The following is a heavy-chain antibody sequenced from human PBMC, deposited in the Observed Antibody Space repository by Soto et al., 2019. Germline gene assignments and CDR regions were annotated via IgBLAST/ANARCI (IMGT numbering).Heavy chain of an antibody. V-gene: IGHV4-59*08. D-gene: IGHD1-26*01. CDR1: GGSLSGFY. Sequence: QVQLQASGPGLVKPSETLSLTCPVSGGSLSGFYWRWIPQPPGKRLPWIGYLCYSGRIHYNPSLWGRATISIQTLEIKFSQNLNPGPAADSAVYYCARLGAAPVRAGGNYCLSMYVWGKGTTVTASS. CDR2: LCYSGRI. CDR3: ARLGAAPVRAGGNYCLSMYV. J-gene: IGHJ6*04.